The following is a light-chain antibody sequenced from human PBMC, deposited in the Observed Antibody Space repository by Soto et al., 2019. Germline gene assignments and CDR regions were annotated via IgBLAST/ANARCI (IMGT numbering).Light chain of an antibody. V-gene: IGKV3-20*01. CDR2: GAS. CDR1: QSVSSSY. J-gene: IGKJ1*01. CDR3: QQYGSSPGT. Sequence: EIVLTQSPGTLSLSPWERATLSCRASQSVSSSYLAGYQQKPRQAPRLLIYGASSRATGIPDRFSGSGSGTDFTLTISRLEPEDFAVYYCQQYGSSPGTFGQGTKVEIK.